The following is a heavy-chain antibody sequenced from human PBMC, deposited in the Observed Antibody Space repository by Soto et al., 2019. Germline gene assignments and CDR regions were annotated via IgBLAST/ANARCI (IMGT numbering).Heavy chain of an antibody. V-gene: IGHV3-30-3*01. Sequence: QVQVVESGGGVVQPGRSLRLSCAASGFTFSTYAMHWVRQAPGKGLELVAVISYDGSNEYYVDSVKGRFTISRDNSKNTLYLQMKSLREEDTAVYYCERGSAGHYNSGTLLDWGQGTLVTVSS. J-gene: IGHJ4*02. CDR3: ERGSAGHYNSGTLLD. D-gene: IGHD3-10*01. CDR1: GFTFSTYA. CDR2: ISYDGSNE.